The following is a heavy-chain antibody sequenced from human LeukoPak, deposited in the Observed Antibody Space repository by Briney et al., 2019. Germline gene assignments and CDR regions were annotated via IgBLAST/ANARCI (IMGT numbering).Heavy chain of an antibody. D-gene: IGHD3-22*01. J-gene: IGHJ4*02. CDR1: GFTFSSYW. CDR3: AKDSGYHDY. CDR2: ISGSGGST. V-gene: IGHV3-23*01. Sequence: GGSLRLSCAASGFTFSSYWMHWVRQVPGKGLEWVSAISGSGGSTYYADSVKGRFTISRDNSKNTLYLQMNSLRAEDTAVYYCAKDSGYHDYWGQGTLVTVSS.